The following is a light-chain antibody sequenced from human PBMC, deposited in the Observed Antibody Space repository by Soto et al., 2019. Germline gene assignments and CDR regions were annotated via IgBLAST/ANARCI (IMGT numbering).Light chain of an antibody. Sequence: DVVMTQSPLSLSVTLGQPASISCRSSHSLVYSDGNTYLNWFHQRPGQSPRRLIYKVSNRDSGVPDRFSGSGSGTDFTLKISRVEAEDVGVYYCMQGTYWPRLTFGGGTKVEIK. CDR1: HSLVYSDGNTY. CDR2: KVS. V-gene: IGKV2-30*01. J-gene: IGKJ4*01. CDR3: MQGTYWPRLT.